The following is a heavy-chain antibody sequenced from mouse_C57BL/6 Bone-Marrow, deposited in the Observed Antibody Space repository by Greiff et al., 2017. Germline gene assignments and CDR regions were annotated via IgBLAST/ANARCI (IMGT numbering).Heavy chain of an antibody. Sequence: EVQRVESGGDLVKPGGSLKLSCAASGFTFSSYGMSWVRQTPDKRLEWVATSSSGRRYTYYPDSVKGRFTISRDNAKNTLYLQMSSLKSEDTAMYYCARHRDYYYAMDYWGQGTSVTVSS. CDR2: SSSGRRYT. CDR1: GFTFSSYG. V-gene: IGHV5-6*01. CDR3: ARHRDYYYAMDY. J-gene: IGHJ4*01.